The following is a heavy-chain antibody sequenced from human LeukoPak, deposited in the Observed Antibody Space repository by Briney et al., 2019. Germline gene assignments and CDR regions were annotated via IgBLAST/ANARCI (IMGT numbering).Heavy chain of an antibody. CDR3: ATLRYGSGSCFDY. V-gene: IGHV5-51*01. Sequence: GESLKISCKGSGYSFTSYWNGWVRQMPGKGLEGMGIIYAGDSDTRYSPSCQGQVTISADKSISTAYLQWSSLKASDTAMYYCATLRYGSGSCFDYWGQGTLVTVSS. J-gene: IGHJ4*02. CDR1: GYSFTSYW. D-gene: IGHD3-10*01. CDR2: IYAGDSDT.